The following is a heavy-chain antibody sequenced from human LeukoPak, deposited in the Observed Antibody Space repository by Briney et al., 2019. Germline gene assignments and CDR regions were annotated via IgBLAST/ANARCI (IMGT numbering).Heavy chain of an antibody. V-gene: IGHV4-59*01. CDR2: IHSSGST. Sequence: SETLSLTCTVSSGSISGYYLSWIRQPPGPGLEWIGYIHSSGSTNSNPPLKSRVTMSADTSTNQFFLNLNSVTAADTAVYYCVRTNNPDFYDDWGQGTLVTVSP. J-gene: IGHJ4*02. CDR1: SGSISGYY. CDR3: VRTNNPDFYDD.